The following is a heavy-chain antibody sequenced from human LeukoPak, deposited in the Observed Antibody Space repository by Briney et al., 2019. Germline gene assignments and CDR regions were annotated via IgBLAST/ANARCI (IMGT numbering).Heavy chain of an antibody. CDR1: GYTFTSYD. CDR3: ARGGSIAVAGNCYYGMDV. CDR2: MNPNSGNT. Sequence: ASVKVSCKASGYTFTSYDINWVRQATGQGLEWMGWMNPNSGNTGYAQKFQGRVTMTRNTSISTAYMELSSLRSEDTAVYYCARGGSIAVAGNCYYGMDVWGQGTTVTVSS. V-gene: IGHV1-8*01. D-gene: IGHD6-19*01. J-gene: IGHJ6*02.